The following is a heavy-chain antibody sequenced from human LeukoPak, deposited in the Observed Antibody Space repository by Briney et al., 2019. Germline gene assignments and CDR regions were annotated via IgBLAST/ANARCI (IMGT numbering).Heavy chain of an antibody. CDR2: ISGSGGST. D-gene: IGHD3-16*01. V-gene: IGHV3-23*01. CDR1: GFTFSSYA. Sequence: GGSLRLSCAASGFTFSSYAMSWVRQAPGEGREWVSAISGSGGSTYYADSVQGRFTISKDNSKNTLYLQMNSLRAEDTAVYYCARAPAYLNQEGGQGTLVTVSS. J-gene: IGHJ4*02. CDR3: ARAPAYLNQE.